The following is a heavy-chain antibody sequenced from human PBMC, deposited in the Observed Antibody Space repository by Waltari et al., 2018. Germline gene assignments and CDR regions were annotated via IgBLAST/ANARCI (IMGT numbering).Heavy chain of an antibody. J-gene: IGHJ4*02. Sequence: QVQLVQSGAEVKKPGASVKVSCKASGYTFTSYAMHWVRQAPGQRLEWMGWINAGNGNTKYAQKFQGRVTSTRDTSASTAYMELSSLRSEDTAVYYCARDRGRGTVTTIPDYWGQGTLVTVSS. CDR3: ARDRGRGTVTTIPDY. CDR1: GYTFTSYA. V-gene: IGHV1-3*01. D-gene: IGHD4-17*01. CDR2: INAGNGNT.